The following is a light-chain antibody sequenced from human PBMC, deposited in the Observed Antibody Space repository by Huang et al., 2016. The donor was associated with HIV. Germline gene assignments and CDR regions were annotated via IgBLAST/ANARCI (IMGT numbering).Light chain of an antibody. CDR1: QSVAYN. Sequence: MVMTQSPDTLSVSPGERATLSCRARQSVAYNLAWYQQKAGQAPRLIIYGTSTRATGIPGRFSGSGSGTEFTLTISSLQSDDFGVYYCQQYDKWPPVTFGQGTKVEI. CDR2: GTS. CDR3: QQYDKWPPVT. J-gene: IGKJ1*01. V-gene: IGKV3-15*01.